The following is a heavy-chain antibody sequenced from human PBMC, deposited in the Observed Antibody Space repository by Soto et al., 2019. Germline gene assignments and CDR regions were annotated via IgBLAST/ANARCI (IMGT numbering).Heavy chain of an antibody. CDR1: GFTFSDYY. J-gene: IGHJ4*02. CDR3: ARGAPSATFGGVIVQAQNY. V-gene: IGHV3-11*01. CDR2: ISSSGSTI. D-gene: IGHD3-16*02. Sequence: GGSLRLSCAASGFTFSDYYMSWIRQAPGKGLEWVSYISSSGSTIYYADSVKGRFTISRDNAKNSLYLQMNSLRAEDTAVYYCARGAPSATFGGVIVQAQNYWGQGTLVTVSS.